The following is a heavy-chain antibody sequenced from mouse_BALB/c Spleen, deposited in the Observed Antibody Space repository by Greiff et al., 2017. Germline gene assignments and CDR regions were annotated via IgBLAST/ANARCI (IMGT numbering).Heavy chain of an antibody. J-gene: IGHJ2*01. CDR3: ARDAQHYYGSSYGYFDY. CDR1: GFTFSDYY. Sequence: EVQRVESGGGLVKPGGSLKLSCAASGFTFSDYYMYWVRQTPEKRLEWVATISDGGSYTYYPDSVKGRFTISRDNAKNNLYLQMSSLKSEDTAMYYCARDAQHYYGSSYGYFDYWGQGTTLTVSS. CDR2: ISDGGSYT. D-gene: IGHD1-1*01. V-gene: IGHV5-4*02.